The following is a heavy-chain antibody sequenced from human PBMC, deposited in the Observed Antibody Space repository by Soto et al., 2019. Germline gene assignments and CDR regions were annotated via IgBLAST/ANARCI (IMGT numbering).Heavy chain of an antibody. CDR2: IIPIFGTT. CDR1: GGTFSGYA. J-gene: IGHJ6*02. CDR3: ATVLKLHYYYGIDV. D-gene: IGHD1-7*01. V-gene: IGHV1-69*12. Sequence: QVQLVQSGAEVKKPGSSVKVSCKASGGTFSGYAISWVRQAPGQGLEWMGGIIPIFGTTNYSQKFQGRVTITADEPTSPAYMELSSLSSEDTAVYYIATVLKLHYYYGIDVWGQGNTVTVSS.